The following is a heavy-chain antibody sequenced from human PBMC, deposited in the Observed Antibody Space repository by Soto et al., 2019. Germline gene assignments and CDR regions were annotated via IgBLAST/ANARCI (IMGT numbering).Heavy chain of an antibody. Sequence: SVKVSCKASGGTFSSYAISWVRQAPGQGLEWMGGIIPIFGTANYAQKFQGRVTITADESTSTAYMELSSLRSEDTAVYYCARDRWDCSSTSCCSHYYYGMDVWGQGTTVTVSS. CDR3: ARDRWDCSSTSCCSHYYYGMDV. V-gene: IGHV1-69*13. CDR1: GGTFSSYA. J-gene: IGHJ6*02. CDR2: IIPIFGTA. D-gene: IGHD2-2*01.